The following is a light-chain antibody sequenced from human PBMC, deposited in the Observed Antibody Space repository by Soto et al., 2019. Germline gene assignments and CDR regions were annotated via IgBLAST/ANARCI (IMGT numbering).Light chain of an antibody. Sequence: DIQLTQSPSFLSAVVGDRVTITCLASQGINGDLSWYQQKPGRAPKLLIYAASTLQSGVPSRFSGSGSGTEFTLTISSLQPEDCASYYCQQVNSYPLTFGGGTKVEIK. V-gene: IGKV1-9*01. J-gene: IGKJ4*01. CDR2: AAS. CDR3: QQVNSYPLT. CDR1: QGINGD.